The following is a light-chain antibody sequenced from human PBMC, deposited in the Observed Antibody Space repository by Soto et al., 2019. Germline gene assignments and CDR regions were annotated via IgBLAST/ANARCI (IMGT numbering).Light chain of an antibody. CDR3: CSYAGSSTLYV. CDR2: EGS. V-gene: IGLV2-23*01. J-gene: IGLJ1*01. Sequence: QSVLTQPASVSGSPGQSITISCTGTSSDFGSYNLVSWYQQHPGKAPKLMIYEGSKRPSGVSNRFSGSKSGNTASLTISGLQAEGEADYYCCSYAGSSTLYVFGTGTKVTVL. CDR1: SSDFGSYNL.